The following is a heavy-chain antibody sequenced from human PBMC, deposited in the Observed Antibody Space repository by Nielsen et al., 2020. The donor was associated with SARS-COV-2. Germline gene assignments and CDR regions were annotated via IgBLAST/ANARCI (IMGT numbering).Heavy chain of an antibody. V-gene: IGHV3-23*01. J-gene: IGHJ4*02. CDR1: GFTFSSYA. Sequence: GESLKISCAASGFTFSSYAMSWVRQAPGKGLEWVSAISGSGGSTYYADSVKGRFTISRDNSKNTLYLQMNSLRAEDTALYYCAKLTYYYDSSDYWGQGTLVTVSS. CDR2: ISGSGGST. D-gene: IGHD3-22*01. CDR3: AKLTYYYDSSDY.